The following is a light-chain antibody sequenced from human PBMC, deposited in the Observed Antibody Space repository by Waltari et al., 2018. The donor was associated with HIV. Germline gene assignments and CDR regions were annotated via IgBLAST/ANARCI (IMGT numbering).Light chain of an antibody. Sequence: QSVLTQPPSVSGAPGQRVTISCTGSSPHIGAGYQVHWYQQLPGTAPKLHVYGNSNRPSGVPDRFSGSKSGTSASLAITGLQAEDEAEYHGQSYDSSLSGYVFGTGTKVTVL. CDR3: QSYDSSLSGYV. V-gene: IGLV1-40*01. CDR1: SPHIGAGYQ. CDR2: GNS. J-gene: IGLJ1*01.